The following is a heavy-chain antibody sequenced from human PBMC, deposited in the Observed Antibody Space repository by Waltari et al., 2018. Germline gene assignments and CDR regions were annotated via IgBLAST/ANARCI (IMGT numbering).Heavy chain of an antibody. CDR3: ARGYRYDSSERFYLDY. CDR1: GLSLRGYT. D-gene: IGHD3-16*02. V-gene: IGHV1-69*12. J-gene: IGHJ4*02. Sequence: QVQLAQSGAEVKSPGSSVTISCTASGLSLRGYTSSWVRQAPGQGLEWLGGFIPLSGSQIYTQKFQGRLTITADGSTRTTVMELRNLKYEDTAVYFCARGYRYDSSERFYLDYWGQGTPVIVS. CDR2: FIPLSGSQ.